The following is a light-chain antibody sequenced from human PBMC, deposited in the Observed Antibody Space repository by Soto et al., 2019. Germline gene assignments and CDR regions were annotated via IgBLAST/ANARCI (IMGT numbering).Light chain of an antibody. CDR1: SSDVGTYDD. CDR2: EVT. CDR3: RSYTTSSTYA. V-gene: IGLV2-14*01. Sequence: QSVLTQPACVSASPGQSITISCTGTSSDVGTYDDVSWYRQHPGKAPKLLIYEVTNRPAGVSTRFSGSKSGNTASLAISGLQAEDEADYYCRSYTTSSTYAFGSGTKVTVL. J-gene: IGLJ1*01.